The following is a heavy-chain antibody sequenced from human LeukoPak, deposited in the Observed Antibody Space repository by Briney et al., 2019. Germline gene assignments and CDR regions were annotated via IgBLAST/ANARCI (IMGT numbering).Heavy chain of an antibody. CDR2: IRYDGSNK. J-gene: IGHJ4*02. Sequence: GGSLRLSCAASGFTFSSYGMHWVRQAPGKGLEWVAFIRYDGSNKYYADSVKGRFTISRNNSKNTLYLQMNSLRAEDTAVYYCAKDGDNYGASQGYFDYWGQGTLVTVSS. V-gene: IGHV3-30*02. CDR3: AKDGDNYGASQGYFDY. CDR1: GFTFSSYG. D-gene: IGHD4-17*01.